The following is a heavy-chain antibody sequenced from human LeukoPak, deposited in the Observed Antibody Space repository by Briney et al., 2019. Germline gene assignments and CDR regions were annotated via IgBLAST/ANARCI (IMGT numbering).Heavy chain of an antibody. Sequence: PSETLSLTCTVSSGSIRSYYWSWIRQTPGKGLEYIGYIYYSGRTNYNPSLESRVMISVDTSKNQFSLKLSSVTAADTAVYYCARGLFPYSSSAGYWGQGTLVTVSS. V-gene: IGHV4-59*12. J-gene: IGHJ4*02. CDR2: IYYSGRT. CDR1: SGSIRSYY. D-gene: IGHD6-6*01. CDR3: ARGLFPYSSSAGY.